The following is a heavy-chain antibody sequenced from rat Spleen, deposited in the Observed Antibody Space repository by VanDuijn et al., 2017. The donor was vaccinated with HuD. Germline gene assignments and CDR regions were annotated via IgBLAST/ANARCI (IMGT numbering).Heavy chain of an antibody. Sequence: EVQLVESGGGLVQPGNSLKLSCAASGFTFSDYAMAWVRQSPKKGLEWVATIIYDGSSTYYRDSVKGRITITRDNAKSTLYLKMDSLRSEDTATYYCATTEGMEVMDAWGQGASVTVSS. J-gene: IGHJ4*01. CDR1: GFTFSDYA. CDR3: ATTEGMEVMDA. CDR2: IIYDGSST. V-gene: IGHV5S10*01. D-gene: IGHD1-11*01.